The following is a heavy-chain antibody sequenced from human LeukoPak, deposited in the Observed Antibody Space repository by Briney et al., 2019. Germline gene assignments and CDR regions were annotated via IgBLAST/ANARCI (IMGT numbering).Heavy chain of an antibody. Sequence: GGSLRLSCAASGFTFSTYWMSWVRQAPGKGLEWVANIKQDGSEKYYVDSVKGRFTISRDNAKNSLYLQLNSLRAEDTALYYCAKDIGQHQDYYYYGMDVWGRGTTVTVSS. CDR1: GFTFSTYW. D-gene: IGHD6-13*01. J-gene: IGHJ6*02. CDR3: AKDIGQHQDYYYYGMDV. CDR2: IKQDGSEK. V-gene: IGHV3-7*03.